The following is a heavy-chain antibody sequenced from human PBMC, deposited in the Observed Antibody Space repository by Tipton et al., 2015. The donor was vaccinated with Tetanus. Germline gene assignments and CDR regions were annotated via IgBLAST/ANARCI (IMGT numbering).Heavy chain of an antibody. V-gene: IGHV4-39*07. J-gene: IGHJ6*02. D-gene: IGHD6-19*01. CDR2: VYYSGNT. Sequence: TLSLTCSVSGGSISSRNYYWGWIRQPPGKGLEFIGRVYYSGNTYYNPSLKSRVTISVDTSKNQFSLKLSSVTAADTAVYYCARVKHSDWSDYYYYGMTSGAKGPRSPSP. CDR1: GGSISSRNYY. CDR3: ARVKHSDWSDYYYYGMTS.